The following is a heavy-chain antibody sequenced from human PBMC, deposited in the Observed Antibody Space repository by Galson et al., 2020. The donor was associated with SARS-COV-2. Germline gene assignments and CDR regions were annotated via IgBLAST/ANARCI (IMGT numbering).Heavy chain of an antibody. Sequence: GASVKVSCKASGDTFTNYDFNWVRQATGQGLEWMGWMNPISGNTGYAQKFQGRVTMTRDTSISTAYMELHSLRSEDTAVYFCAGLSCSGENCFIPWGQGTLVTVSS. V-gene: IGHV1-8*01. CDR3: AGLSCSGENCFIP. CDR1: GDTFTNYD. J-gene: IGHJ5*02. D-gene: IGHD2-15*01. CDR2: MNPISGNT.